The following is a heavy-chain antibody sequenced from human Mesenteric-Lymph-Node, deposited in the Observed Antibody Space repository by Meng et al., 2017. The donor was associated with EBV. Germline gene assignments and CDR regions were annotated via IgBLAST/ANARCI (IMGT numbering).Heavy chain of an antibody. CDR3: ARGAATMPLEY. CDR1: GGTFSSHA. Sequence: QVQRRQSGEEVKKPGSSVKVSCKASGGTFSSHAFSWVRPAPGQGLEWMGGIVPIFGTTTYAQKFQGRLTITADEATSTAHMELHGLRSDDTALYFCARGAATMPLEYWGQGALVTVSS. V-gene: IGHV1-69*01. CDR2: IVPIFGTT. J-gene: IGHJ4*02. D-gene: IGHD5-12*01.